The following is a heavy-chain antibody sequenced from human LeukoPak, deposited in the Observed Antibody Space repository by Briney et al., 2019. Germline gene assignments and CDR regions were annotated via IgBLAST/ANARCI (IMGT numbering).Heavy chain of an antibody. V-gene: IGHV4-38-2*01. D-gene: IGHD2-21*01. J-gene: IGHJ4*02. CDR3: ARLKSILAAD. Sequence: SETLSLTCAVSGYSISRGYYWGWLRHPAGTGLEWSGSINHSRSSFYHSSLKSRVTISVDTSKNQLSLKLTSVTAADTAVYYCARLKSILAADWGQGTLVTVSS. CDR1: GYSISRGYY. CDR2: INHSRSS.